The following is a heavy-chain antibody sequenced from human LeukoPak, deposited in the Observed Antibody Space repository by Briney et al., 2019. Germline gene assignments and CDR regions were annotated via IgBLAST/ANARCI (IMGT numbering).Heavy chain of an antibody. CDR1: GYTLTELS. CDR2: FDPEDGET. J-gene: IGHJ3*02. CDR3: ARRESVSRGMMAFDI. D-gene: IGHD3-10*01. V-gene: IGHV1-24*01. Sequence: ASVKVSCKVSGYTLTELSMHWVRQAPGKGLEWMGGFDPEDGETIYAQKFQGRVTMTEDTSTDTAYMELSSLRSEDTAVYYCARRESVSRGMMAFDIWGQGTMVTVSS.